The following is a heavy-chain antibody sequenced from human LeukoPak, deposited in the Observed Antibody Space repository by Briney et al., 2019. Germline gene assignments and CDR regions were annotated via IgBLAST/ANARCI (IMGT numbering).Heavy chain of an antibody. D-gene: IGHD7-27*01. CDR3: ARDSWGRFDY. CDR2: VDHTGST. Sequence: SETLSLTCTVSDDSITMYYWTWIRQPPGKGLEWIGYVDHTGSTKFNPSLNGRVSISRDTSNNFFSLRLRSVTAADTAVYYCARDSWGRFDYWGQGTLVAVSS. J-gene: IGHJ4*02. V-gene: IGHV4-59*01. CDR1: DDSITMYY.